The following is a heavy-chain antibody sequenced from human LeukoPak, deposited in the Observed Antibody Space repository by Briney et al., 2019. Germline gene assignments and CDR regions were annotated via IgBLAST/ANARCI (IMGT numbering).Heavy chain of an antibody. CDR1: GGSISSSSYY. Sequence: SETLSLTCTVSGGSISSSSYYWGWIRQPPGKGLEWIGEINHSGSTNYNPSLKSRVTISVDTSKNQFSLKLSSVTAADTAVYYCVLTRNYYGMDVWGQGTTVTVSS. CDR3: VLTRNYYGMDV. V-gene: IGHV4-39*07. J-gene: IGHJ6*02. CDR2: INHSGST. D-gene: IGHD3-9*01.